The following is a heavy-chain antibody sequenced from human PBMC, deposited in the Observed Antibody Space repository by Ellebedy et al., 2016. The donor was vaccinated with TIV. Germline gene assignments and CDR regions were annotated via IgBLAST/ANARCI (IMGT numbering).Heavy chain of an antibody. Sequence: PGGSLRLSCQGFGYNFTDYWITWLRQTPGKGLEWIGRIDHIDSFINYSPSFQGHVTISVEKSISTAYLQWSSLKASDTAMYYCATFAVNSQRGAPFDYWGQGTLVTVSS. CDR3: ATFAVNSQRGAPFDY. D-gene: IGHD2/OR15-2a*01. CDR1: GYNFTDYW. V-gene: IGHV5-10-1*01. CDR2: IDHIDSFI. J-gene: IGHJ4*02.